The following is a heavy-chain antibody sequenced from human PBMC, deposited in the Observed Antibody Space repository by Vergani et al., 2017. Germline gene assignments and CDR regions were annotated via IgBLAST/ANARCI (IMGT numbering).Heavy chain of an antibody. CDR3: ARGKQVFYYYYYMDV. V-gene: IGHV4-61*02. J-gene: IGHJ6*03. CDR2: IYTSGST. D-gene: IGHD6-13*01. CDR1: GGSISSGSYY. Sequence: QVQLQESGPGLVKPSQTLSLTCTVSGGSISSGSYYWSWIRQPAGKGLEWIGRIYTSGSTNYNPSLKSRVTMSVDTSKNQFSLTLSSVTAADTAVYYCARGKQVFYYYYYMDVWGKGTTVTVYS.